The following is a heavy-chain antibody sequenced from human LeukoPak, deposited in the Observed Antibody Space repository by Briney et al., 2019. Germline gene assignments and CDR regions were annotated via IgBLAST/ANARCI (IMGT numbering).Heavy chain of an antibody. CDR3: ATDYYDSSGYNNY. D-gene: IGHD3-22*01. V-gene: IGHV3-48*03. Sequence: QPGGSLRLSCAASGFTFSSYEMNWVRQAPGKGLEWVSYISSSGSTIYYADSVKGRFTISRDNAKNSLYLQMNSLRAEDTAVYYCATDYYDSSGYNNYWGQGTLVTVSS. CDR2: ISSSGSTI. CDR1: GFTFSSYE. J-gene: IGHJ4*02.